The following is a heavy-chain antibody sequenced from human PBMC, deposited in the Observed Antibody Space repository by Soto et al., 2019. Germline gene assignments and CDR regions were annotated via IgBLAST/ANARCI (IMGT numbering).Heavy chain of an antibody. D-gene: IGHD3-3*02. J-gene: IGHJ3*02. CDR3: ARVLGDDAFDI. CDR2: MFYFGST. Sequence: PSETLSLTCTVFGGSFSSSSHYWGWIRQPPGKGLEWLGTMFYFGSTNYNPSLKSRVTISVDKSKNQFSLKLSSVTAADTAVYYCARVLGDDAFDIWGQGTMVTVS. CDR1: GGSFSSSSHY. V-gene: IGHV4-39*07.